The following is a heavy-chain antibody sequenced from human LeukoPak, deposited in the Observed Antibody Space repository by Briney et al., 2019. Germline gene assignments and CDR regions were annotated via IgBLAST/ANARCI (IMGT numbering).Heavy chain of an antibody. Sequence: SETLSLTCAVYGGSFSGYYWSWIRQPPGKGLDWIGEINHSGSTNYNPSLKSRVTISVDTSKNQFSLKLSSVTAADTAVYYCARGAEDHYDFWRKIDYWGQGTLVTVSS. CDR1: GGSFSGYY. CDR2: INHSGST. V-gene: IGHV4-34*01. D-gene: IGHD3-3*01. J-gene: IGHJ4*02. CDR3: ARGAEDHYDFWRKIDY.